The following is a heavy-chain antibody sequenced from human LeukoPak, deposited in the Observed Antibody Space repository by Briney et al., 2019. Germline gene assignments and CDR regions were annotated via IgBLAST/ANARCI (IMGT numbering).Heavy chain of an antibody. J-gene: IGHJ4*02. CDR2: IKEDGSIQ. V-gene: IGHV3-7*01. D-gene: IGHD6-19*01. CDR1: GFTFSSYW. CDR3: ARDVWTGVAVSDY. Sequence: GGPLRLSCVAFGFTFSSYWMTGVRQAPGKGLEWLANIKEDGSIQYYLDSVRRRFTISRDNAKTSVYLQLNSLRADDTAVYYCARDVWTGVAVSDYWGQGTLVTVSS.